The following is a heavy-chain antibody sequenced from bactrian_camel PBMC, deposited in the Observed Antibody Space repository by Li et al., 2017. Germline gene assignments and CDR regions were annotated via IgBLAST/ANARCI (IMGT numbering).Heavy chain of an antibody. D-gene: IGHD6*01. Sequence: HVQLVESGGGSVQAGGSLKLSCVVSGYKPYYMAWFRQAPGKEREAVARIYTGGSSAEYADSVKGRFTISRDNAMNTASLQMNSLKSEDTALYYCTTGYGGTWWFDFGYWGQGTQVTVS. V-gene: IGHV3S54*01. CDR2: IYTGGSSA. CDR1: GYKPYY. CDR3: TTGYGGTWWFDFGY. J-gene: IGHJ6*01.